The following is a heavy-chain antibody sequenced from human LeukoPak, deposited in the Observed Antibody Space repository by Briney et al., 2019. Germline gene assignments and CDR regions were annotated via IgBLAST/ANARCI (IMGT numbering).Heavy chain of an antibody. D-gene: IGHD1-1*01. J-gene: IGHJ4*02. V-gene: IGHV3-30*02. CDR2: IRYDGSNK. CDR1: GFTFSTYG. Sequence: PGGSLRLSCAASGFTFSTYGMHWVRQAPGKGLEWVAFIRYDGSNKYYADSVRGRFTISRDNSKNTLYLQMNSLRAEDTAVYFCAKDKDPWKSTSISDFDYWGRGTLVTVSS. CDR3: AKDKDPWKSTSISDFDY.